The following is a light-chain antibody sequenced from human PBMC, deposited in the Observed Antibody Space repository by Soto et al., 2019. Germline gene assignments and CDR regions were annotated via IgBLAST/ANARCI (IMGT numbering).Light chain of an antibody. J-gene: IGLJ1*01. CDR2: EVS. CDR3: GSYTSTDTPFV. V-gene: IGLV2-14*01. Sequence: SVLAQPSSVSGPPGQSITISCTGTSTDVGGYNYVSWYQHHPGKGPKLIIYEVSNRPSGVSDRFSGSKSGNKASLIISNLEAEDESDYYCGSYTSTDTPFVFGTGTKVTVL. CDR1: STDVGGYNY.